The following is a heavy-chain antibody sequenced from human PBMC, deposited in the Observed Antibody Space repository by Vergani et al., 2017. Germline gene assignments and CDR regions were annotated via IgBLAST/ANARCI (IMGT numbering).Heavy chain of an antibody. D-gene: IGHD3-10*01. J-gene: IGHJ6*02. Sequence: QVQLVQSGAEVKKPGSSVKVSCKASGGTFSSYAISWVRQAPGQGLEWMGGIIPIFGTANYAQKFQGRVTITADESTSTAYMELSSLRSEDTAVYYCARKSLTGSSPSYYYYGMDVRGQGTTVTVSS. CDR2: IIPIFGTA. CDR1: GGTFSSYA. CDR3: ARKSLTGSSPSYYYYGMDV. V-gene: IGHV1-69*01.